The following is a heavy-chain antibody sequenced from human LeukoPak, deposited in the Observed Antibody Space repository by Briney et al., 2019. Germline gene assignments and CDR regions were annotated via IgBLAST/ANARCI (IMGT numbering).Heavy chain of an antibody. J-gene: IGHJ3*01. V-gene: IGHV4-59*08. CDR1: GGSISSYY. Sequence: SETLSLTCTVSGGSISSYYWSWFRQPPGKGLEWIGFIYYSGSTNYNPSLKSRVTISVDTSKNQFSLKLSSVTAADTAVYYCARPSLDYGGIDAFDFWGQGTLVTVSS. D-gene: IGHD4-23*01. CDR2: IYYSGST. CDR3: ARPSLDYGGIDAFDF.